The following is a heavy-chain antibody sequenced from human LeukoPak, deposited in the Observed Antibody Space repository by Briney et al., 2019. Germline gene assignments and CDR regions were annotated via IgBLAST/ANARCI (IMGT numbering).Heavy chain of an antibody. V-gene: IGHV4-59*01. J-gene: IGHJ6*03. CDR3: ARVPGYDFWSGYYYYMDV. D-gene: IGHD3-3*01. Sequence: SETLSLTCTVSGDSISSYYWSWIRQPPGKGLEWIGYIYYSGSTNYNPSLKSRVTISVDTSKNQFSLKLSSVTAADTAVYYCARVPGYDFWSGYYYYMDVWGKGTTVTVSS. CDR2: IYYSGST. CDR1: GDSISSYY.